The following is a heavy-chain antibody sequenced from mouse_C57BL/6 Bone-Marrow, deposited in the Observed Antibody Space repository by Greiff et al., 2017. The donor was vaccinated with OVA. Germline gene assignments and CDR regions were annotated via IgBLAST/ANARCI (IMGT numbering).Heavy chain of an antibody. V-gene: IGHV5-9-1*02. J-gene: IGHJ3*01. CDR3: TRGYHRGFAY. CDR1: GFTFSSYA. Sequence: EVQRVESGEGLVKPGGSLKLSCAASGFTFSSYAMSWVRQTPEKRLEWVAYISSGGDYIYYADTVKGRFTISRDNARNTLYLQMSSLKSEDTSMYYCTRGYHRGFAYWGQGTLVTVSA. CDR2: ISSGGDYI.